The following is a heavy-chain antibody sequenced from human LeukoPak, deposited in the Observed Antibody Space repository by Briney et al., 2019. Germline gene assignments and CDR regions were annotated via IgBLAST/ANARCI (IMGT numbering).Heavy chain of an antibody. D-gene: IGHD3-22*01. J-gene: IGHJ4*02. CDR3: AGGLTSGYYTT. CDR2: IYYSGST. Sequence: TSETLSLTCTVSGGSISSYYWSWIRQPPGKGLEWIGYIYYSGSTNYSPSLKSRVTISVDTSKSQFSLKLSSVTAADTAVYYCAGGLTSGYYTTWGQGTLVTVSS. V-gene: IGHV4-59*01. CDR1: GGSISSYY.